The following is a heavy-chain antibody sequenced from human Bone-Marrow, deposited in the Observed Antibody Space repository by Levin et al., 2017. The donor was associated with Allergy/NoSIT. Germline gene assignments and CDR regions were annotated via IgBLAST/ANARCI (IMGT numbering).Heavy chain of an antibody. V-gene: IGHV3-7*01. CDR3: ARALYSGNSNFFY. CDR2: IKPDGSAK. D-gene: IGHD4-23*01. J-gene: IGHJ4*02. Sequence: GGSLRLSCAASGFTFSNYWMTWVRQAPGKGLEWVADIKPDGSAKSYVDPLKGRFTISRDNAKNSLYLQMNSLTDEDTAVYYCARALYSGNSNFFYWGQGSLVTVSS. CDR1: GFTFSNYW.